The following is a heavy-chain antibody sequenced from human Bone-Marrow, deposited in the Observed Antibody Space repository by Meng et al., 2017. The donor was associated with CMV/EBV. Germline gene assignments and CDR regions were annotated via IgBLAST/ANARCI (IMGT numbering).Heavy chain of an antibody. V-gene: IGHV4-59*01. CDR1: GGSISSYF. D-gene: IGHD4-11*01. J-gene: IGHJ5*02. Sequence: SETLSLTCTVSGGSISSYFWSWIRQPPGKGLEWLGYVDNSGNTNYSPSLKSRVTISLDPSKNQFSLNLTSVTVADTAVYFCARDGLQWFDPWGQGTLVTV. CDR2: VDNSGNT. CDR3: ARDGLQWFDP.